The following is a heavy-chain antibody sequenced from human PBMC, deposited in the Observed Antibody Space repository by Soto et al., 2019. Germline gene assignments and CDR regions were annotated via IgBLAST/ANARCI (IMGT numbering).Heavy chain of an antibody. CDR3: ARSRDIVVVVAAASY. CDR2: ISGSGGST. Sequence: GGSLRLSCAASGFTFSSYAMSWVRQAPGKGLEWVSAISGSGGSTYYADSVKGRFTISRDNSKNTLYLQMNSLRAEDTAVYYCARSRDIVVVVAAASYWGQGTLVTVSS. D-gene: IGHD2-15*01. J-gene: IGHJ4*02. CDR1: GFTFSSYA. V-gene: IGHV3-23*01.